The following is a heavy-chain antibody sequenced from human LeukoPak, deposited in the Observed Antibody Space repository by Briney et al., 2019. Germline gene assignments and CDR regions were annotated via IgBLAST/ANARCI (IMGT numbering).Heavy chain of an antibody. D-gene: IGHD3-22*01. Sequence: SGGSLRLSCAASGFTFSSYEMNWVRQAPGKGLEWVSYISSSGSTIYYADSVKSRFTISRDNAKNSLYLQMNSLRAEDTAVYYCARDRPVGPYYYDSSGYIYWGQGTLVTVSS. J-gene: IGHJ4*02. CDR2: ISSSGSTI. V-gene: IGHV3-48*03. CDR1: GFTFSSYE. CDR3: ARDRPVGPYYYDSSGYIY.